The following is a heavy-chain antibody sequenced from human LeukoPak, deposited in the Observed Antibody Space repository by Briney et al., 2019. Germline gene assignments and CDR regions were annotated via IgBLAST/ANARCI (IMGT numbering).Heavy chain of an antibody. CDR3: AKDSYYESSGYPDY. J-gene: IGHJ4*02. D-gene: IGHD3-22*01. CDR1: GFTVSSNY. Sequence: TGGSLRLSCAASGFTVSSNYMSWVRQAPGKGLEWVAFIRYDGSNKYYADSVKGRFTISRDNSKNTLYLQMNSLRAEDTAVYYCAKDSYYESSGYPDYWGQGALVTVSS. V-gene: IGHV3-30*02. CDR2: IRYDGSNK.